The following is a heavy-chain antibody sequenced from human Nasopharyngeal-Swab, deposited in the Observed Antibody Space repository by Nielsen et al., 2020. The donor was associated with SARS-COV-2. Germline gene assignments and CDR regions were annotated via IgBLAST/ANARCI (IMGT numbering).Heavy chain of an antibody. CDR2: INHSGST. V-gene: IGHV4-34*01. Sequence: SETLSLTCVVYGGSFSGYYWSWIRQPPGKGLEWIGEINHSGSTNYNPSLKSRVTISVDTSKNQFSLKLSSVTAADTAVYYCARSPRGGFDPWGQGTLVTVSS. CDR3: ARSPRGGFDP. CDR1: GGSFSGYY. J-gene: IGHJ5*02. D-gene: IGHD3-10*01.